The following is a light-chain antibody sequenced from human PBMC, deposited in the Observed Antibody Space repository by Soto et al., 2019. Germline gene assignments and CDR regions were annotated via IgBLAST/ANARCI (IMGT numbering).Light chain of an antibody. CDR3: SSYTSSNTYV. J-gene: IGLJ1*01. CDR1: SSDVGGYNY. V-gene: IGLV2-14*01. CDR2: EVS. Sequence: QSALTQPASVSGSPGQSITISCTGTSSDVGGYNYVSWYQQHPGKAPKLIIYEVSNRPSGVSNRFSGSKSDNTVSLTISGLQAEDEADYYCSSYTSSNTYVFGTGTKLTVL.